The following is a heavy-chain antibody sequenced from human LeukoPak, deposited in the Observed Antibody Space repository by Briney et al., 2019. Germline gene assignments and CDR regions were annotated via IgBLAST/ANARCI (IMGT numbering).Heavy chain of an antibody. V-gene: IGHV3-64*01. J-gene: IGHJ4*02. CDR1: GFTFSSYA. CDR3: ARVWTGTTDY. D-gene: IGHD1-1*01. Sequence: GGSLRLSCAASGFTFSSYAMHWVRKAPGKGLEYVSAISSNGGITYYANSVKGRFTISRDNSKNTLYLQMGSLRAEDMAVYYCARVWTGTTDYWGQGTLVTVSS. CDR2: ISSNGGIT.